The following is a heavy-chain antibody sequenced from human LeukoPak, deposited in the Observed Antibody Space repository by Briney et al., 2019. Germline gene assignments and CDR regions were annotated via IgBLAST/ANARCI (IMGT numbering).Heavy chain of an antibody. CDR3: AKDGSGYSDY. J-gene: IGHJ4*02. CDR2: ISYDGSNK. D-gene: IGHD2-2*03. Sequence: GGSLRLSCAASGFTFSSYAMHWVRQAPGKGLEWVAVISYDGSNKYYADSVKGRFTISRDNSKNTLYLQMNSLRAEDTAVYYCAKDGSGYSDYWGQGTLVTVSS. CDR1: GFTFSSYA. V-gene: IGHV3-30-3*01.